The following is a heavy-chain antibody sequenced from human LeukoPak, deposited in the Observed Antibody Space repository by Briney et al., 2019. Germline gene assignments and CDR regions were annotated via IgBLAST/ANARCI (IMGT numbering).Heavy chain of an antibody. CDR2: ISAYNGNT. Sequence: ASVKVSCKASGYTFTSYGISWVRQAPGQGLEWMGWISAYNGNTNYAQKLQGRVTTTTDTSTSTAYMELRSLRSDDTAVYYCARSTPNYYDSSGYLFDPWGQGTLVTVSS. V-gene: IGHV1-18*01. CDR1: GYTFTSYG. D-gene: IGHD3-22*01. J-gene: IGHJ5*02. CDR3: ARSTPNYYDSSGYLFDP.